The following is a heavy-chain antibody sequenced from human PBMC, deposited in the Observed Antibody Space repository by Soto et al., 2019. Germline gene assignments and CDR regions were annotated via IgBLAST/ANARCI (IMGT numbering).Heavy chain of an antibody. Sequence: QVHLMESGGGLVKPGGSLRLSCAASGFAFSAYYMSWIRQAPGKGLEWLSYISESGTTIYYADSVKGRFTISRDNAKNYLYLKMNSMRVEDTAVYYCTRRDYDTSGYTDYWGQGTLVTVSS. D-gene: IGHD3-22*01. CDR3: TRRDYDTSGYTDY. V-gene: IGHV3-11*01. J-gene: IGHJ4*02. CDR1: GFAFSAYY. CDR2: ISESGTTI.